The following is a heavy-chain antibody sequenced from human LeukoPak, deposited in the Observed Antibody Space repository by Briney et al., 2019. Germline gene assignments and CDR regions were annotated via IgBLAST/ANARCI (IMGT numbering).Heavy chain of an antibody. J-gene: IGHJ4*02. V-gene: IGHV3-23*01. Sequence: PGASLRLSCAASGFTFKKYGMSWVRQAPGKGLEWVSTINDNGANTHYADSVKGRFTISRDNSKNTLYLQMNSLRAEDTAVYYCAKDRNYGHYDYWGQGTLVTVSS. D-gene: IGHD3-10*01. CDR1: GFTFKKYG. CDR2: INDNGANT. CDR3: AKDRNYGHYDY.